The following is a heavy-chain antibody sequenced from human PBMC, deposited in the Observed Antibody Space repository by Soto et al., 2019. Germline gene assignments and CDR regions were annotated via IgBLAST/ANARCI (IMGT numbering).Heavy chain of an antibody. V-gene: IGHV1-2*02. CDR3: ARNMDYYYGPGSGDGHGV. Sequence: QVQLVQSGAEVKEPGDSVRVSCEASGYTFTAYYIHWVRQVPGQGLEWMGWINPKFGDTTYAQDFQGRATMTRDMSISTVYMELSRLTSDVTAIYYCARNMDYYYGPGSGDGHGVWGQGTTVTVFS. CDR1: GYTFTAYY. J-gene: IGHJ6*02. CDR2: INPKFGDT. D-gene: IGHD3-10*01.